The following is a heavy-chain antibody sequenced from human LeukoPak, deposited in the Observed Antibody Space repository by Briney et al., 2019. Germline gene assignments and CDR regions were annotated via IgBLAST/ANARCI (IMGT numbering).Heavy chain of an antibody. CDR2: IAYDGSRA. V-gene: IGHV3-33*01. J-gene: IGHJ4*02. CDR3: TRYNNDHFDY. D-gene: IGHD1-14*01. Sequence: PGRSLRLSCAGSGFTFGGYGMHWFRQTPGKGLEWVAVIAYDGSRAFYADSVKGRFNISRDNSKNTMSVQMDDLRAEDTAVYYCTRYNNDHFDYWGQGTLVTVSS. CDR1: GFTFGGYG.